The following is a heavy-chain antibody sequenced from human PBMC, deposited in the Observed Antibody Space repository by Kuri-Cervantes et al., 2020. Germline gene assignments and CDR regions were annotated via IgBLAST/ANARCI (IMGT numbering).Heavy chain of an antibody. V-gene: IGHV1-69*10. CDR2: IMPMYGIV. CDR1: GGASNTFA. D-gene: IGHD2-2*01. Sequence: SVKVSCKASGGASNTFAFNWVRQAPGQGLEWMGGIMPMYGIVKGGQKFHDRVTITADKVTNTAYLELRSLRSEDTAVYYCAKDNVVPTAIFDYWGQGSLVTVSS. CDR3: AKDNVVPTAIFDY. J-gene: IGHJ4*02.